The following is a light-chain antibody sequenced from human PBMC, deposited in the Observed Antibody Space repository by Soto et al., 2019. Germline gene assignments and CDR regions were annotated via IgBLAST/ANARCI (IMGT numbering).Light chain of an antibody. CDR1: SSDVGGYNF. Sequence: QSALTQPASVSGSPGQSITISCTGTSSDVGGYNFVSWYKHHPGNAPKLIIYDVLIRPSGFFFRFSGSKFGNTASLTISGLQAEDEADYYCTSYTRSITYVFGTGTKVTVL. CDR2: DVL. V-gene: IGLV2-14*03. CDR3: TSYTRSITYV. J-gene: IGLJ1*01.